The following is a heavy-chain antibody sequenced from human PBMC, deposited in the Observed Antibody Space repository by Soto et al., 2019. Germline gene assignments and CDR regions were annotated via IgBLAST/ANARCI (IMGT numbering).Heavy chain of an antibody. Sequence: ESGGGLVQPGGSLRLSCAASGFTFSSYEMDWVRQAPGKGLEWVAYINSGGSVIYYGDSVKGRFTISRDNAKNSLYLQMNSLRAEDTAVYYCAKEKSVTNSGYDAFDIWGQGTMVTVS. CDR2: INSGGSVI. CDR3: AKEKSVTNSGYDAFDI. J-gene: IGHJ3*02. D-gene: IGHD5-12*01. CDR1: GFTFSSYE. V-gene: IGHV3-48*03.